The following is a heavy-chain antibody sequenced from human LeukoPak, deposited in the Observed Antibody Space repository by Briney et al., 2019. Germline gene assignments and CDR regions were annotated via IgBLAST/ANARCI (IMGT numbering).Heavy chain of an antibody. CDR3: ASGQITFDY. Sequence: PSETLSLTCAVSGGSISSYYWSWIRQPAGKGLEWIGYIYYSGSTNYNPSLKSRVTISVDTSKNQFSLKLSSVTAADTAVYYCASGQITFDYWGHGTLVTVSS. V-gene: IGHV4-59*01. CDR2: IYYSGST. J-gene: IGHJ4*01. CDR1: GGSISSYY. D-gene: IGHD3-16*01.